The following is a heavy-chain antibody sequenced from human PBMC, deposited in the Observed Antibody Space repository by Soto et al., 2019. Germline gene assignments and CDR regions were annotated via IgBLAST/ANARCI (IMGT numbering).Heavy chain of an antibody. J-gene: IGHJ6*02. CDR1: GGTFSSYA. V-gene: IGHV1-69*06. CDR2: IILIFGTA. CDR3: GSGHYYYYGMDV. Sequence: SVKVSCKASGGTFSSYAISWVRQAPGQGLEWMGGIILIFGTANYAQKFQGRVTITADKSTSTAYMELSSLRSEDTAVYYCGSGHYYYYGMDVWGQGTTVTVSS.